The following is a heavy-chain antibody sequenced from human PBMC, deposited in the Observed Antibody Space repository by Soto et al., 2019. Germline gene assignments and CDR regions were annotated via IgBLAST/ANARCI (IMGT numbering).Heavy chain of an antibody. D-gene: IGHD3-16*02. CDR1: GFTVSSNY. Sequence: EVQLVETGGGLIQPGGSLRLSCAASGFTVSSNYMSWVRQAPGKGLEWVSVIYSGGSTYYADSVKGRFTISRDNSKNTLHLQMNRLGAEATAVYYGARGGFGGVIAPVNYWGQGTLVTVSS. V-gene: IGHV3-53*05. CDR3: ARGGFGGVIAPVNY. CDR2: IYSGGST. J-gene: IGHJ4*02.